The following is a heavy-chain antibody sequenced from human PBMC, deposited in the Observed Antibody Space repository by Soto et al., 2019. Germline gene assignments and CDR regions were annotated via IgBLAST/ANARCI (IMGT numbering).Heavy chain of an antibody. Sequence: EVELLESGGGLVKPGGSLRLFCAASGFSFSTYNMNWVRQAPGKGLEWVSSINGRSNYKYYTDSVKGRFTISRDNPKNSLYLQMDSLRVEDTAVYYCVREDGLVGSNSAFDQWGQGTLVIVSS. CDR3: VREDGLVGSNSAFDQ. J-gene: IGHJ4*02. CDR1: GFSFSTYN. CDR2: INGRSNYK. V-gene: IGHV3-21*02. D-gene: IGHD7-27*01.